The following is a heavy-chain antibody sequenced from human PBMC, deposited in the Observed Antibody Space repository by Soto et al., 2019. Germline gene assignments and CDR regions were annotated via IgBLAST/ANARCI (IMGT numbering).Heavy chain of an antibody. CDR2: ISAYNGNT. CDR1: GYSFTNYG. D-gene: IGHD6-19*01. CDR3: ARDRGVAPPVAGNTHYYYYIDV. V-gene: IGHV1-18*01. Sequence: QDQLVQSGVEVKKPGASVKVSCKASGYSFTNYGITWVRQAPGQGFEWMGWISAYNGNTNYAQKFQVSVTMTTDASTSTAYLELRTLTSDDTAVYYCARDRGVAPPVAGNTHYYYYIDVWGKGTTVTVSS. J-gene: IGHJ6*03.